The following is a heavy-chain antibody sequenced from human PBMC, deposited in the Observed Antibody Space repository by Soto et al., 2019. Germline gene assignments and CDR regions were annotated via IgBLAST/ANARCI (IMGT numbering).Heavy chain of an antibody. V-gene: IGHV3-72*01. CDR3: AMLGGWSGGSNDMDV. CDR2: VRRKANSYTT. CDR1: GLIFSDYH. J-gene: IGHJ6*02. D-gene: IGHD6-19*01. Sequence: EVQLVESGGGLVQPGGSLRLSCAASGLIFSDYHMDWVRQAPGKGLEWVGRVRRKANSYTTEYAASVKGIVTMSRDDSKNSLYLQMNSLKTEDTAVYYCAMLGGWSGGSNDMDVWGQGTTVTVSS.